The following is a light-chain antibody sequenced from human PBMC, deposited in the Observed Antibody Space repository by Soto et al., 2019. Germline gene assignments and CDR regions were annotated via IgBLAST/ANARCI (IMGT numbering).Light chain of an antibody. CDR3: QHYGCSPIT. J-gene: IGKJ5*01. CDR1: QSVSSR. V-gene: IGKV3-20*01. Sequence: EIVLPQSPGTLSLSPGERATLSCRASQSVSSRLACYQNKPGQAPRLLISGASSRATGIPDRFSGSGPGTDSNLTNSRPEPEDVAQYDGQHYGCSPITSGQGTRLESK. CDR2: GAS.